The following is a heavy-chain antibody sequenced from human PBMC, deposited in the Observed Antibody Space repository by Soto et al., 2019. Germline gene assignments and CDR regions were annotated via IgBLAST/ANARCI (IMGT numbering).Heavy chain of an antibody. CDR1: GFTFSSYW. CDR2: IKQDGSEK. Sequence: PGGSLRLSCAASGFTFSSYWMCWVRQAPGKGLEWVANIKQDGSEKYYVDSVKGRFTISRDNAKNSLYLQMNSLRAEDTAVYYCARDRRGQYYYDSSGYYDLYGMDVWGQGTTVTVSS. J-gene: IGHJ6*02. V-gene: IGHV3-7*03. D-gene: IGHD3-22*01. CDR3: ARDRRGQYYYDSSGYYDLYGMDV.